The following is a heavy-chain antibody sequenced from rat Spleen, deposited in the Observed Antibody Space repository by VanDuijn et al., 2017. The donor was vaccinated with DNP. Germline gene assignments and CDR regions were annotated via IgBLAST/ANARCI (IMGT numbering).Heavy chain of an antibody. CDR3: AKAGGYSPWYFDY. J-gene: IGHJ2*01. Sequence: EVQLVESGGGLVQPGRSMKLSCAASGFTFSNYYMAWVRQAPTKGLEWVAAISTGGGNTYYRDSVKGRFTISRDKAKSTLYLQMDSLRSEETATYYCAKAGGYSPWYFDYWGQGVMVTVSS. CDR2: ISTGGGNT. CDR1: GFTFSNYY. D-gene: IGHD1-11*01. V-gene: IGHV5S11*01.